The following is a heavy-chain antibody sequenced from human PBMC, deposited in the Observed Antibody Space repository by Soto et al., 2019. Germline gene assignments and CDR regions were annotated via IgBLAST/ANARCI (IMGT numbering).Heavy chain of an antibody. J-gene: IGHJ4*02. CDR3: AKDRVIFGYCSSTSGYGALDY. CDR1: GFTFSSYG. V-gene: IGHV3-23*01. CDR2: ISGSGGST. Sequence: TGGSLRLSCAASGFTFSSYGMHWVRQAPGKGLEWVSAISGSGGSTYYADSVKGRFTISRDNSKNTLYLQMNSLRAEDTAVYYCAKDRVIFGYCSSTSGYGALDYWGQGTLVTVSS. D-gene: IGHD2-2*01.